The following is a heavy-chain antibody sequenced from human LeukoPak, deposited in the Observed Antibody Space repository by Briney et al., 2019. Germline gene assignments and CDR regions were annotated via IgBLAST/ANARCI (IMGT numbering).Heavy chain of an antibody. CDR3: ARDLKGYSSSGGVDF. CDR1: GFTFSSYS. Sequence: PGGSLRLSCASSGFTFSSYSMNWVRQAPGKGLGWVSYISSSGTTISYADSVKGRFTISRDSTRNSLYLQMNSLRVEDTAIYYCARDLKGYSSSGGVDFWGQGTLVTVSS. J-gene: IGHJ4*02. D-gene: IGHD6-13*01. CDR2: ISSSGTTI. V-gene: IGHV3-48*01.